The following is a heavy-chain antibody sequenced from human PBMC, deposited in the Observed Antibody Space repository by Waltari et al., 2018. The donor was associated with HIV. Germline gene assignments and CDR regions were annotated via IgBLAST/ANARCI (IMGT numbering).Heavy chain of an antibody. J-gene: IGHJ4*02. D-gene: IGHD3-3*01. CDR2: VYSGGTT. Sequence: VQLVESGGGLVQPGGSVRLSCAASGFSVIRNYMSWVRPAPGKGLEWVSRVYSGGTTPYADSVKCVFSLSRDYSNSTLYFQMLRLRADDTAVYYCALFPFWRRGNRVQSPHWGQGTLVTVSS. V-gene: IGHV3-66*01. CDR1: GFSVIRNY. CDR3: ALFPFWRRGNRVQSPH.